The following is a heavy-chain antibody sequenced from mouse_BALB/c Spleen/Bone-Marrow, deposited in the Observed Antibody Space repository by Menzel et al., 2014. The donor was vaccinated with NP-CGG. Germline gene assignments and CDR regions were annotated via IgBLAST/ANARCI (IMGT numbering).Heavy chain of an antibody. Sequence: EVKVVESGGGLVQPGGSRRLSCAASGFTFSSFGMHWVRQAPEKGLEWVAYISSGSSTIFYVDTVKGRFTISRDNPKNTLFPQMTSLRSEDTAMYYCTRGGNWDDFDVWGAGTTVTVSS. D-gene: IGHD4-1*01. V-gene: IGHV5-17*02. CDR3: TRGGNWDDFDV. CDR1: GFTFSSFG. J-gene: IGHJ1*01. CDR2: ISSGSSTI.